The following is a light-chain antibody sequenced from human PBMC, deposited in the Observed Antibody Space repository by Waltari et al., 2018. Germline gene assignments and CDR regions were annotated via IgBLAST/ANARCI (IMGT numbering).Light chain of an antibody. CDR3: CSYVTGGTLV. Sequence: QSALTQPASMSGSPGQSITISCTGTSSDVGNYHRVSWYQKNPGKAPQLIIYEINMRPSGISNRFSGSKSGNTASLTISGLQAEDEADYYCCSYVTGGTLVFGGGTRLTVL. J-gene: IGLJ2*01. CDR1: SSDVGNYHR. V-gene: IGLV2-23*02. CDR2: EIN.